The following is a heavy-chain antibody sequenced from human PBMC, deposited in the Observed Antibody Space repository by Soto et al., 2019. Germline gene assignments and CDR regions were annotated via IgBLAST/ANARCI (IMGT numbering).Heavy chain of an antibody. Sequence: GESLKISCKGSGYSFAGYWITWVRQKPGKGLEWMGRIDPSDSQTYYSPSFRGHVTISVTKSITTVFLQWSSLRASDTAMYYCARQIYDSDTGPNFQYYFDSWGQGSPVTVSS. CDR1: GYSFAGYW. V-gene: IGHV5-10-1*01. J-gene: IGHJ4*02. CDR3: ARQIYDSDTGPNFQYYFDS. CDR2: IDPSDSQT. D-gene: IGHD3-22*01.